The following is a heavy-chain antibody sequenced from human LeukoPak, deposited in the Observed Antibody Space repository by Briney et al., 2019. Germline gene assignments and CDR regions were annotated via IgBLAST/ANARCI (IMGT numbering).Heavy chain of an antibody. CDR1: GFTYSSYW. CDR3: ARGGGLDV. D-gene: IGHD3-16*01. CDR2: INHNGNVN. J-gene: IGHJ6*02. Sequence: GGSLRLSCAASGFTYSSYWMNWARQAPEKGLEWVASINHNGNVNYYVDSVKGRFTISRDNAKNSLYLQMSNLRAEDTAVYFCARGGGLDVWGQGATVTVSS. V-gene: IGHV3-7*03.